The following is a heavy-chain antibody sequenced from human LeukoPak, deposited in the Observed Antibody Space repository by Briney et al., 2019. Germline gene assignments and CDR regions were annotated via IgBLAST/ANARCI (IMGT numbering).Heavy chain of an antibody. V-gene: IGHV3-23*01. CDR2: ISGSGGST. CDR1: GFTFSNYA. CDR3: AKSRSFDWLPSDY. J-gene: IGHJ4*02. Sequence: PGGSLRLSCAASGFTFSNYAMSWVRQAPGKGLEWVSAISGSGGSTYYADSVKGRFTISRDNSKNTLYLQMNSLRAEDTAVYYCAKSRSFDWLPSDYWGQGTLVTASS. D-gene: IGHD3-9*01.